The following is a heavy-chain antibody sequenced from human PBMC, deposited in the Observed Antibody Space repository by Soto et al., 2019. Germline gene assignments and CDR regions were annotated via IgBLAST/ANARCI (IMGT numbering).Heavy chain of an antibody. CDR2: LWNDGYTK. CDR1: GFTLSRNG. CDR3: ARDYVDLGYDS. J-gene: IGHJ4*02. Sequence: QVQLVQSGGGVVQPGGSLRLSCAASGFTLSRNGMHWVRQAPGKGLEWVAILWNDGYTKYYADSVQGRFAISRDSSKNTLYLQMNSLRVDDTAVYYCARDYVDLGYDSWGQGTLLTVSS. V-gene: IGHV3-33*01. D-gene: IGHD3-16*01.